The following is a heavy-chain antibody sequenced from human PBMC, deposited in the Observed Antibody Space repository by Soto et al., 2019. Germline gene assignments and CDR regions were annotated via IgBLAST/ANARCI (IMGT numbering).Heavy chain of an antibody. CDR1: GGSISSYY. V-gene: IGHV4-59*01. D-gene: IGHD3-10*01. CDR2: IYYSGST. J-gene: IGHJ4*02. CDR3: AMWFGAYPCYY. Sequence: QVQLQESGPGLVKPSETLSLTCTVSGGSISSYYWSWIRQPPGKGLEWIGYIYYSGSTNYNPSLKSRVTISGVTCKDQSSLNLSSVPAASAAVYYWAMWFGAYPCYYWGQGTLVTVSS.